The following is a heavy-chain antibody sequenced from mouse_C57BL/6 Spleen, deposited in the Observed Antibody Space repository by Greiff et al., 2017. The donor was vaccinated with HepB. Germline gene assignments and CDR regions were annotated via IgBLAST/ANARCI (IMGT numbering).Heavy chain of an antibody. V-gene: IGHV1-42*01. CDR2: INPSTGGT. CDR3: ARGVGRFDY. J-gene: IGHJ2*01. Sequence: VQLQQSGPELVKPGASVKISCKASGYSFTGYYMNWVKQSPEKSLEWIGEINPSTGGTTYNQKFKAKATLTVDKSSSTAYMQLKSLTSEDSAVYYCARGVGRFDYWGQGTTLTVSS. D-gene: IGHD4-1*01. CDR1: GYSFTGYY.